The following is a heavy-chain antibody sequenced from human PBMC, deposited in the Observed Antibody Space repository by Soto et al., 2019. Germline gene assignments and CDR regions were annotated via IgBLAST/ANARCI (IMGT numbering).Heavy chain of an antibody. CDR1: GYTFTSYT. J-gene: IGHJ1*01. Sequence: ASVKVSCKASGYTFTSYTMHWVRQAPGQRLEWMGWINAGSGNTKFSQKFQGRVTITRDTSASTAYIELSSLRSEDTAVYYCARDVYCSGGSCYSEPPEYFQHWGQ. CDR3: ARDVYCSGGSCYSEPPEYFQH. V-gene: IGHV1-3*01. D-gene: IGHD2-15*01. CDR2: INAGSGNT.